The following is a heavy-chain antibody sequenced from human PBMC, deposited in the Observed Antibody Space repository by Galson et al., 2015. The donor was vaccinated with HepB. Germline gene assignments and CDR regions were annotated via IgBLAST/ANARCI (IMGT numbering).Heavy chain of an antibody. D-gene: IGHD2-21*01. CDR3: ARENCYDGSGSDAFDM. CDR2: IKQDGNEQ. J-gene: IGHJ3*02. Sequence: SLRLSCAASGFTFSRHWMTWVRQAPGKGLEWVADIKQDGNEQHYVDSVEGRFTISRDNARNSLFLQMDSLRAEDTAVYYCARENCYDGSGSDAFDMWGQGTMVTVSA. V-gene: IGHV3-7*01. CDR1: GFTFSRHW.